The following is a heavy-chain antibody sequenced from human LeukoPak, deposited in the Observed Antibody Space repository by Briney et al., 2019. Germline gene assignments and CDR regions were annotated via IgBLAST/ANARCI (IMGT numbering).Heavy chain of an antibody. J-gene: IGHJ3*02. D-gene: IGHD3-3*01. CDR3: ARGVTIFGVVIMERAFDI. V-gene: IGHV3-21*01. CDR1: GFTFSSYS. Sequence: PGGSLRLSCAASGFTFSSYSMNWVRQAPGKGLEGVSSISSSSSYIYYADSVKGRFTISRDNAKNSLYLQMNSLRAEDTAVYYCARGVTIFGVVIMERAFDIWGQGTMVTVSS. CDR2: ISSSSSYI.